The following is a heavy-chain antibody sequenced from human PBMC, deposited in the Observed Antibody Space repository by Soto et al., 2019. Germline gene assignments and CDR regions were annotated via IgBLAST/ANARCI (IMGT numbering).Heavy chain of an antibody. CDR2: MNPNSGNT. Sequence: QVQLVQSGAEVKKPGASVKVSCKASGYTFTSYDINWVRQATGQGLEWMGWMNPNSGNTGYAQKFQGRVTMTRNTSISTAYMELSSLRSEDTAVYYCARGGGVSRQWLVDYYGMDVWGQGTTVTVSS. CDR3: ARGGGVSRQWLVDYYGMDV. V-gene: IGHV1-8*01. J-gene: IGHJ6*02. CDR1: GYTFTSYD. D-gene: IGHD6-19*01.